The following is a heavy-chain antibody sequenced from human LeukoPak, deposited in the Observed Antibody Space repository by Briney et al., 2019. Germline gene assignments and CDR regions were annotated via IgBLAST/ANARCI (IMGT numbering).Heavy chain of an antibody. V-gene: IGHV1-2*02. CDR2: INPNSGGT. Sequence: HEASVKVSCKASGYTFTGYYMHWVRQAPGQGLEWMGWINPNSGGTNYAQKFQGRVTMTRDTSISTAYMELSRLRSGDTAVYYCARGESGYVPFDYWGQGTLVTVSS. CDR3: ARGESGYVPFDY. J-gene: IGHJ4*02. D-gene: IGHD5-12*01. CDR1: GYTFTGYY.